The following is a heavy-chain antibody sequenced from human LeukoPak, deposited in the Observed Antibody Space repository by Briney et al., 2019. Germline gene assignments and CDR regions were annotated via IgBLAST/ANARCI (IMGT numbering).Heavy chain of an antibody. D-gene: IGHD3-10*02. CDR2: ISSSSSYI. CDR3: AELGITMVGGV. Sequence: GGSLRLSCAASGFTVSSSYMSWVRLAPGKGLEWVSSISSSSSYIYYADSMKGRFTISRDNAKNSLYLQMNSLRAEDTAVYYCAELGITMVGGVWGKGTTVTVSS. V-gene: IGHV3-21*01. CDR1: GFTVSSSY. J-gene: IGHJ6*04.